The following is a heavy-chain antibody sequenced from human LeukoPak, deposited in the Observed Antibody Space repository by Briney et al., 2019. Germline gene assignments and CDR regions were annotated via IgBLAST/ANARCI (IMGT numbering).Heavy chain of an antibody. V-gene: IGHV4-59*01. CDR3: ARDDSSGYPAY. Sequence: PSETLSLTCTVSGGSISSYYWSWIRQPPGKGLEWIGYIYYSGSTNYNPSLKSRVTISVDTSKNQSSLKLSSVTAADTAVYYCARDDSSGYPAYWGQGTLVTVSS. D-gene: IGHD3-22*01. CDR1: GGSISSYY. J-gene: IGHJ4*02. CDR2: IYYSGST.